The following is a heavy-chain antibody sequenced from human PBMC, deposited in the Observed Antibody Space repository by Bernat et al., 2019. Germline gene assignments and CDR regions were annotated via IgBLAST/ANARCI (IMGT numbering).Heavy chain of an antibody. Sequence: EVQLVESGGGLVKPGGSLRLSCAASGFTFSSYSMNWVRQAPGKGLEWVSSISSSSSYIYYADSVKVRFTISRDNAKNSLYLQMNSLRAEDTAVYYCARDRNRYDFWSEFDYWGQGTLVTVSS. D-gene: IGHD3-3*01. CDR2: ISSSSSYI. CDR1: GFTFSSYS. CDR3: ARDRNRYDFWSEFDY. J-gene: IGHJ4*02. V-gene: IGHV3-21*01.